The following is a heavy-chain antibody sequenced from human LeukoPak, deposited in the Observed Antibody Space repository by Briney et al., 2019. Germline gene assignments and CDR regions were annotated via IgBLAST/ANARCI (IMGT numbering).Heavy chain of an antibody. V-gene: IGHV4-59*08. D-gene: IGHD4-17*01. J-gene: IGHJ4*02. CDR2: IYYSGST. Sequence: PSETLSLTCTVSGDSISGFYWSWIRQPPGKGLEWIGYIYYSGSTNYNPSLKSRVTISVDTSKNQFSLKLSSVTAADTAVYYCARMGNPATVTTDYWGQGTLVTVSS. CDR3: ARMGNPATVTTDY. CDR1: GDSISGFY.